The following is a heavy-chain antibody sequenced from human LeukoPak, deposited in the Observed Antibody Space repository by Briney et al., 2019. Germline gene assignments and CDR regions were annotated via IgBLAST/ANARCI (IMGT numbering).Heavy chain of an antibody. CDR3: ARDINSYGYVDDDAFDI. CDR1: GYTFTSYA. D-gene: IGHD5-18*01. J-gene: IGHJ3*02. V-gene: IGHV1-3*01. CDR2: INAGNGNA. Sequence: GASVKVSCKASGYTFTSYAMHWVRQAPGQRLEWMGWINAGNGNAKYSQKFQGRVTITRDTSASTAYMELSSLRSEDTAVYYCARDINSYGYVDDDAFDIWGRGTMVTVSS.